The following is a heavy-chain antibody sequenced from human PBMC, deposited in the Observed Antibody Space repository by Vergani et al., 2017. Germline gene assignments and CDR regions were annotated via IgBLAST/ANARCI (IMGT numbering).Heavy chain of an antibody. V-gene: IGHV1-69*01. Sequence: QVQLVQSGAEVKKTGSSVKVSCKASGGTFSSYAISWVRQAPGQVLEWMGGIIPIFGTANYAQKFQGRVTITADESTSTAYMELSSLRSEDTAVYYCAFTSRSKYQLFDYWGQGTLVTVSS. CDR1: GGTFSSYA. CDR2: IIPIFGTA. CDR3: AFTSRSKYQLFDY. J-gene: IGHJ4*02. D-gene: IGHD2-2*01.